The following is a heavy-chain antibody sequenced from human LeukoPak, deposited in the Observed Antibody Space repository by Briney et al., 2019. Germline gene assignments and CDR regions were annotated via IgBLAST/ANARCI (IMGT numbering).Heavy chain of an antibody. V-gene: IGHV3-21*01. CDR2: ISSSSSYI. CDR3: ARVHPLIFYYDSSGVPPYFDY. D-gene: IGHD3-22*01. J-gene: IGHJ4*02. Sequence: NPGGSLRLSCAASGFTFSNYSMNWVRQAPGKGLEWVSSISSSSSYIYYTDSVKGRFTISRDNAKNSMYLQMNSLRAEDTAVYYCARVHPLIFYYDSSGVPPYFDYWGQGTLVTVSS. CDR1: GFTFSNYS.